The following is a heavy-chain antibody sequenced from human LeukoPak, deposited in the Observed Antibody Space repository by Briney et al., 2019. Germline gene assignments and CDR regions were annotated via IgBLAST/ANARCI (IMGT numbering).Heavy chain of an antibody. V-gene: IGHV3-23*01. Sequence: GGSLRLSCAASGFTFSSYAMSWVRQAPGKGLEWVSAISGSGGSTYYADSVKGRFTISRDNPKNTLYLQMNSLRAEDTAVYYCAKVPGGYCSGGSCYLDYFDYWGQGTLVTVSS. CDR1: GFTFSSYA. J-gene: IGHJ4*02. D-gene: IGHD2-15*01. CDR2: ISGSGGST. CDR3: AKVPGGYCSGGSCYLDYFDY.